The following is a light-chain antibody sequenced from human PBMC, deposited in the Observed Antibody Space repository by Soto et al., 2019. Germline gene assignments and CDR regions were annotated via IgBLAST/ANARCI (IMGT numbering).Light chain of an antibody. Sequence: SYVLTQPPSVSVSPGPTAEITCSGDTLPKQFAYWYQRKPGQAPLLVISKDTERPSGIPERCSGSSSGTTVTLTVSGVQAEDDADYYCQSAYDSGTHLVFGGGTQLTVL. CDR2: KDT. V-gene: IGLV3-25*03. J-gene: IGLJ3*02. CDR1: TLPKQF. CDR3: QSAYDSGTHLV.